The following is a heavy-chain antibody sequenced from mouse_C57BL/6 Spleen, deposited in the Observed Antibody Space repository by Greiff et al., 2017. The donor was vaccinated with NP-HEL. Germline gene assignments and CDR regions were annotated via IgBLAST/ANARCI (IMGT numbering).Heavy chain of an antibody. V-gene: IGHV1-42*01. D-gene: IGHD1-1*01. CDR1: GYSFTGYY. J-gene: IGHJ2*01. CDR2: INPSTGGT. CDR3: ARTLNYYGSSY. Sequence: EVKLQQSGPELVKPGASVKISCKASGYSFTGYYMNWVKQSPEKSLEWIGEINPSTGGTTYNQKFKAKATLTVDKSSSTAYMQLKSLTSEDSAVYYCARTLNYYGSSYWGQGTTLTVSS.